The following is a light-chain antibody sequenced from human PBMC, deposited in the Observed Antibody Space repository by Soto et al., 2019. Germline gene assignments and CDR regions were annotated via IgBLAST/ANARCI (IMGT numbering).Light chain of an antibody. CDR3: SSFATSCTYV. CDR2: EVN. CDR1: SSDIVAYNY. J-gene: IGLJ1*01. V-gene: IGLV2-14*01. Sequence: SVLPDPAALVVCPGQSLSISCPGTSSDIVAYNYVSWYQQYPGRAPKLMIYEVNNRPSGVCNRFAGSKSGKTASLTSSGLQARDDADYYCSSFATSCTYVVGAGTKVTVL.